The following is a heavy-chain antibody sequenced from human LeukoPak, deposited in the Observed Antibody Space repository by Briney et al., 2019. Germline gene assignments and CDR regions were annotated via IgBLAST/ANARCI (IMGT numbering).Heavy chain of an antibody. CDR3: ARDQYGALENYGMDV. J-gene: IGHJ6*02. V-gene: IGHV3-30-3*01. D-gene: IGHD4-17*01. CDR2: ISYDGSNK. CDR1: GFTFSSYA. Sequence: GGSLRLSCAASGFTFSSYAMHWVRQAPGKGLEWVAVISYDGSNKYYADSVKGRFTISRDNSKNTLYLQMNSLRAEDTAVYYCARDQYGALENYGMDVWGQGTTVTVSS.